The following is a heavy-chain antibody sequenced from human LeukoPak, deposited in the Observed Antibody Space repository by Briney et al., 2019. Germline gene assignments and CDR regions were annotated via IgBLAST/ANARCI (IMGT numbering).Heavy chain of an antibody. CDR2: ISGSGGST. J-gene: IGHJ4*02. Sequence: GGSLRLSCAASGFTFSSYAMSWVRQAPGKGLEWVSAISGSGGSTYYADSVKGRFTISRDNSKNTLHLQMNSLRAEDTAVYYCAVVPLLRYFDWLPDYWGQGTLVTVSS. V-gene: IGHV3-23*01. CDR3: AVVPLLRYFDWLPDY. D-gene: IGHD3-9*01. CDR1: GFTFSSYA.